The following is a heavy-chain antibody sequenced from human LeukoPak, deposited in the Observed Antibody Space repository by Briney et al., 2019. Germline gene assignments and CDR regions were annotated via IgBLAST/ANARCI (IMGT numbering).Heavy chain of an antibody. CDR1: GYTFTSYG. Sequence: ASVKVSCKASGYTFTSYGIGWVRQAPGQGLEWMGWTSAYNGNTNYAQKLQGRVTMTTDTSTSTAYMELRSLRSDDTAVYYCARVGSGSYVDAFDIWGQGTMVTVSS. CDR2: TSAYNGNT. CDR3: ARVGSGSYVDAFDI. J-gene: IGHJ3*02. D-gene: IGHD3-10*01. V-gene: IGHV1-18*04.